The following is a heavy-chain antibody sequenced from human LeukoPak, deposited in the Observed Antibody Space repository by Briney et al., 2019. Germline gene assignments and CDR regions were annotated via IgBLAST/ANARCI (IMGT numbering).Heavy chain of an antibody. V-gene: IGHV4-4*07. D-gene: IGHD2-15*01. CDR3: TREDPVLYWFDP. CDR1: GGSINNYY. Sequence: PSETLSLTGTVSGGSINNYYWSWLRQPAGKGLEWIGRIYSSGSTNYNPSLKSRVTLSVDTSKKQISLNLSSVTAADTAVYYCTREDPVLYWFDPWGQGTLVTVSS. J-gene: IGHJ5*02. CDR2: IYSSGST.